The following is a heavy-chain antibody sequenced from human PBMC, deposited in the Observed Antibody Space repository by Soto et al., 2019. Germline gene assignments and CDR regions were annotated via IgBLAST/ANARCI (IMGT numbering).Heavy chain of an antibody. J-gene: IGHJ4*02. CDR1: GFTFDDYA. CDR3: AKDMVDYSGSYRLDY. D-gene: IGHD1-26*01. Sequence: EVQLVESGGGLVQPGRSLRLSCAASGFTFDDYAMHWVRQAPGKGLEWVSGISWNSGSIGYADSVKGRFTISRDNAKNSLYLQMNSLRAEDTDLYYCAKDMVDYSGSYRLDYWGQGNLVTVSS. CDR2: ISWNSGSI. V-gene: IGHV3-9*01.